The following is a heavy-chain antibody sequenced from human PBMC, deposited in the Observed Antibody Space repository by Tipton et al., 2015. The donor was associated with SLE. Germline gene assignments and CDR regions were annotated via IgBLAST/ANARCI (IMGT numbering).Heavy chain of an antibody. CDR3: GGDPLNADFDYIWGLHRLFFFDF. J-gene: IGHJ4*02. CDR2: IYYSGST. V-gene: IGHV4-28*03. CDR1: GYSISSSTNW. Sequence: GLVKPSDTLSITCAVSGYSISSSTNWWGWIRQPPGKGLEWIGYIYYSGSTYYNPSLKSRVTMSVDTSKNQFSLKLNSVTAADTAVYYCGGDPLNADFDYIWGLHRLFFFDFWGQGTLVTVSS. D-gene: IGHD3-16*01.